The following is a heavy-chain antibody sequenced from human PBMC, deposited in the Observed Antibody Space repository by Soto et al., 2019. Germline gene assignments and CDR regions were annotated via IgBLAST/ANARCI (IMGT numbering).Heavy chain of an antibody. CDR3: ARDQGVIRYFDY. D-gene: IGHD2-21*01. Sequence: ASVKVSCKASGYTFTNYAISWVRQAPGQGLEWMGWISAYNGNTNYAQKLRGRVTMTTDTSTSTAYMELRSLRSDDTAVYYCARDQGVIRYFDYSGQGTLVTVSS. CDR2: ISAYNGNT. V-gene: IGHV1-18*01. CDR1: GYTFTNYA. J-gene: IGHJ4*02.